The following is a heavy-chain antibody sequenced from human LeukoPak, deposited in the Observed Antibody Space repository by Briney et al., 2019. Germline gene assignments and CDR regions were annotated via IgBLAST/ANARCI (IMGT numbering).Heavy chain of an antibody. CDR3: ARGPSGSDY. J-gene: IGHJ4*02. V-gene: IGHV1-2*06. Sequence: ASVKVSCKVSGYTFTGYYLHWVRQAPGQGLEWMGRINPSSGGTNYAQKFQGRVTMTRDTSINTAYLDLSNLRSDDTAEYYCARGPSGSDYWGQGTLVIVSS. D-gene: IGHD3-10*01. CDR2: INPSSGGT. CDR1: GYTFTGYY.